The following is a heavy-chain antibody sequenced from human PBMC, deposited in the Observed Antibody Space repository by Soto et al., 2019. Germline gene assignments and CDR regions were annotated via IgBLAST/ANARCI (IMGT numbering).Heavy chain of an antibody. Sequence: GGSLRLSCAASGFTFSSYGMHWVRQAPGKGLEGGAVISYDGRNKYYADSVKGRFTISRDNSKNTLYLQRNSRRAEDTAVYDCSTRISGYPLFDPWGQGTLGAVSS. J-gene: IGHJ5*02. CDR2: ISYDGRNK. D-gene: IGHD3-22*01. CDR3: STRISGYPLFDP. CDR1: GFTFSSYG. V-gene: IGHV3-30*03.